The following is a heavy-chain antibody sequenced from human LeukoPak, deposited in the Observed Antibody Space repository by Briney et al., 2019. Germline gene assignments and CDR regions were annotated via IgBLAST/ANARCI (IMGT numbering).Heavy chain of an antibody. CDR1: GFTFSSCA. CDR2: ISYDGSNK. CDR3: ARRAPLDY. Sequence: GRSLRLSCAAFGFTFSSCAMHWVRQAPGKGLEWVAVISYDGSNKYYADSVKGRFTISRDNSKNTLYLQMNSLRAEDTAVYYCARRAPLDYWGQGTLVTVSS. J-gene: IGHJ4*02. V-gene: IGHV3-30*04.